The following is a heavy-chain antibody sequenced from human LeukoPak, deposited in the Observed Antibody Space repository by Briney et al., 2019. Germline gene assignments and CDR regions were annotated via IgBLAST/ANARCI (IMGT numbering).Heavy chain of an antibody. D-gene: IGHD6-19*01. CDR2: INWNGGST. V-gene: IGHV3-20*04. Sequence: GGSLRLSCAASGFTFDDYGMSWVRQTPGKGLEWVSAINWNGGSTDYADSVKGRFTISRDNAKKSLYLQMNSLRAEDTAVYYCARTWYSSGWYWFDPWGQGTLVTVSS. J-gene: IGHJ5*02. CDR1: GFTFDDYG. CDR3: ARTWYSSGWYWFDP.